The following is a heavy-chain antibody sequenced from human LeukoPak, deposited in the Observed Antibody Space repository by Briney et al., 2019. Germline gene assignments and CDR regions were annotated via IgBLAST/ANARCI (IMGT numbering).Heavy chain of an antibody. CDR1: GYTLTAYY. D-gene: IGHD3-10*01. CDR3: ARDYERIIMVRGVPLSPQTVFDP. CDR2: INPNSGGT. Sequence: ASVKVSCKASGYTLTAYYMQWVRQAPGQGLEWMGWINPNSGGTNYAQNLQGRVTMTRDTSISTAYMELSRLRSDDTAVYYCARDYERIIMVRGVPLSPQTVFDPWGQGTLVTVSS. V-gene: IGHV1-2*02. J-gene: IGHJ5*02.